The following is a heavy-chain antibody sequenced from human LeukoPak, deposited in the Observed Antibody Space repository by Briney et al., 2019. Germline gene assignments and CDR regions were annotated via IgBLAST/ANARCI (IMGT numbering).Heavy chain of an antibody. D-gene: IGHD3-3*01. CDR3: ARDLETNFTYYDFWSGYYKGGGAYYYMDV. CDR2: IFYSGST. Sequence: SETLSLTCTVSGGSISTSNYYWGWIRQPPGKGLEWIGNIFYSGSTYYSPSLKSRVTISLDTSRNQFSLKLSSVTAADTAVYYCARDLETNFTYYDFWSGYYKGGGAYYYMDVWGKGTTVTVSS. V-gene: IGHV4-39*07. J-gene: IGHJ6*03. CDR1: GGSISTSNYY.